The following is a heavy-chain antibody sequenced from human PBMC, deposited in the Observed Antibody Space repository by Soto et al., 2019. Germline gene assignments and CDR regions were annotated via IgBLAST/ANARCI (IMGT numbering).Heavy chain of an antibody. D-gene: IGHD3-9*01. CDR1: GFTFSDHY. J-gene: IGHJ6*02. CDR3: ARGDYDVLTGSHYYGMDV. Sequence: QVHLVESGGDLVQPGGSLRLSCAASGFTFSDHYMSWIRQAPGKGLEWLSYITGSSTYTNYADSVKGRFTISRDNAKNSLYLQMNSLRADDTAVYYCARGDYDVLTGSHYYGMDVWGQGTTVTVSS. CDR2: ITGSSTYT. V-gene: IGHV3-11*05.